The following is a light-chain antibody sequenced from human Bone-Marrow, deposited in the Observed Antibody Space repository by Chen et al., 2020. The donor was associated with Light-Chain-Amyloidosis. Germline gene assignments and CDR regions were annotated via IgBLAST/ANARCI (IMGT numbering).Light chain of an antibody. CDR1: DLPTKY. CDR3: QSADSSGTYEVR. Sequence: SYELTQPPSVSVSPGQTARITCSGDDLPTKYAYWYQQKPGQSPVLVIHRDTERPSGISERFSDSSSGTTATLTISGVQAEDEADYHCQSADSSGTYEVRFGGGTKLTVL. V-gene: IGLV3-25*03. CDR2: RDT. J-gene: IGLJ2*01.